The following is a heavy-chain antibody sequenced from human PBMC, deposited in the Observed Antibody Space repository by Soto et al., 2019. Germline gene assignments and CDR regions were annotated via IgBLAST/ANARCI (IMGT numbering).Heavy chain of an antibody. CDR2: INHSGST. J-gene: IGHJ4*02. CDR3: SRGRWVKPQVGATRTGNY. D-gene: IGHD1-26*01. V-gene: IGHV4-34*01. CDR1: GGSFSGYY. Sequence: PSETLSLTCAVCGGSFSGYYWSGIRQPPGKGLEWIGEINHSGSTNYNPSLKSRVTISVDTSKKQFSLKLSPVTAADTAGYYCSRGRWVKPQVGATRTGNYWGQETLVTFS.